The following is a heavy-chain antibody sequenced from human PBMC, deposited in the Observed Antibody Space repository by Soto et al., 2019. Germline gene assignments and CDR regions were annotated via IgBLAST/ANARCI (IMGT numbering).Heavy chain of an antibody. Sequence: SETLSLTCTVSGGSISGYYWSWIRQPPGKGLEWIGYIYYSGSINYNPSLKSRLTISVDTSKKQFSLKLSSVTAADTAVYYCARTRAVAKTLRSRYFFDYWGQGTLVTVSS. CDR3: ARTRAVAKTLRSRYFFDY. V-gene: IGHV4-59*01. CDR1: GGSISGYY. CDR2: IYYSGSI. D-gene: IGHD5-12*01. J-gene: IGHJ4*02.